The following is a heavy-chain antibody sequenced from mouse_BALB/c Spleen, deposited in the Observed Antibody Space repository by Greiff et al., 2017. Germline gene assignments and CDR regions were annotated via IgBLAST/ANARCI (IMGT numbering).Heavy chain of an antibody. CDR2: IYPGSGST. Sequence: VQLQQSGPELVKPGASVKMSCKASGYTFTDYVISWVKQRTGQGLEWIGEIYPGSGSTYYNEKFKGKATLTADKSSNTAYMQLSSLTSEDSAVYYCAREDGYPYYFDYWGQGTTLTVSS. V-gene: IGHV1-77*01. D-gene: IGHD2-3*01. CDR3: AREDGYPYYFDY. J-gene: IGHJ2*01. CDR1: GYTFTDYV.